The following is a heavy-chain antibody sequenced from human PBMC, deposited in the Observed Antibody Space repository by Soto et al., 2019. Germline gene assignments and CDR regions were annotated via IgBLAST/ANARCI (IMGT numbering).Heavy chain of an antibody. CDR2: VRQDGSVK. Sequence: GGSLRLSCAASGFTFTNYWMSWVRQAPGRGLEWVANVRQDGSVKYYVDSIKGRFTISRDNARNLVFLEMNGLRVEDTAMYFCASQRNLGAHDYWGQGTLVTVSS. CDR3: ASQRNLGAHDY. J-gene: IGHJ4*02. V-gene: IGHV3-7*01. D-gene: IGHD1-1*01. CDR1: GFTFTNYW.